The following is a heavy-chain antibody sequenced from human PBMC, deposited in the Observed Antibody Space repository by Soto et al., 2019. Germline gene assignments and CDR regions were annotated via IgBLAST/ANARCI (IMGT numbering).Heavy chain of an antibody. CDR3: AGEPNYGGNAGYVDY. CDR1: GDSISSGNW. D-gene: IGHD4-17*01. Sequence: QVQLQESGPGLVKPSGTLSLTCSVSGDSISSGNWWTWVRQPPGKGLEWIGEIYHSGSTNYSPSLKSRVTISVDKSKNEFSLKLTSVTAADTAVYYCAGEPNYGGNAGYVDYWGQGTLVTVSP. J-gene: IGHJ4*02. V-gene: IGHV4-4*02. CDR2: IYHSGST.